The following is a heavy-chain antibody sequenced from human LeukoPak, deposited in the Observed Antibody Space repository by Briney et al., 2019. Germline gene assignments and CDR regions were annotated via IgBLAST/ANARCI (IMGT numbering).Heavy chain of an antibody. J-gene: IGHJ5*02. V-gene: IGHV4-38-2*01. CDR3: ASFVIVPAATGGWFDP. Sequence: SETLSLTCAVSGYSISSGHYWAWVRQPPGKGLEWIGSIYHSGSTYYNPSLKSRVTISVDTSKNQFSLKLSSVTAADTAVYYCASFVIVPAATGGWFDPWGQGTLVTVSS. CDR1: GYSISSGHY. D-gene: IGHD2-2*01. CDR2: IYHSGST.